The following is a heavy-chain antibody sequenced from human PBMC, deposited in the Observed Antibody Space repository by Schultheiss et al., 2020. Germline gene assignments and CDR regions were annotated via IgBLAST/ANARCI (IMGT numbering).Heavy chain of an antibody. CDR1: GGSFSGYY. CDR2: IYYSGST. D-gene: IGHD3-10*01. Sequence: SETLSLTCAVYGGSFSGYYWSWIRQPPGKGLEWIGYIYYSGSTYYNPSLKSRVTISVDTSKNQFSLKLSSVTAADTAVYYCARGITMVRGVIIFWGQGTLVTVSS. CDR3: ARGITMVRGVIIF. J-gene: IGHJ4*02. V-gene: IGHV4-59*01.